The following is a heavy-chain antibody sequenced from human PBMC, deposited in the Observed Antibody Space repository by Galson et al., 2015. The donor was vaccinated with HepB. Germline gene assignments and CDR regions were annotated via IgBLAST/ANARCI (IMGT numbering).Heavy chain of an antibody. D-gene: IGHD3-22*01. Sequence: SLRLSCAASGFTFSNAWMSWVRQAPGKGLEWVGRIKSKTDGGTTDYAAPVKGRFTISRDDSKNTLYLQMNSLKTEDTAVYYCTTDQYYGSSGYYYRPHFDYWGQGTLVTVSS. CDR2: IKSKTDGGTT. CDR3: TTDQYYGSSGYYYRPHFDY. J-gene: IGHJ4*02. CDR1: GFTFSNAW. V-gene: IGHV3-15*01.